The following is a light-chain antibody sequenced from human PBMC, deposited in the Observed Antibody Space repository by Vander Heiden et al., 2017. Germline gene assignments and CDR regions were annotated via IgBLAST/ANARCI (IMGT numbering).Light chain of an antibody. Sequence: EIVTTQPPATPSASPGESATLSSRASQSVSSHLAWDQQEPGQTPRRLIYGASTRATGIPARFSGTASGTEFTLTISSLQSEDIAVYYCQQYNNWPPYTFGQGTKLEIK. CDR3: QQYNNWPPYT. CDR2: GAS. CDR1: QSVSSH. J-gene: IGKJ2*01. V-gene: IGKV3-15*01.